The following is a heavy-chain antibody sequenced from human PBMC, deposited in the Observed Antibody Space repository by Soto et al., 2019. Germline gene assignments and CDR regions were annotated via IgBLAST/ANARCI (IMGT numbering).Heavy chain of an antibody. CDR2: IYYSGST. D-gene: IGHD3-3*01. Sequence: SETLSLTCTVSGGSISSYYWSWIRQPPGKGLEWIGYIYYSGSTNYNPSLKSRVTISVDTSKNQFSLKLSSVTAADTAVYYCARHRGPRVHESREHDFWSGYYPPSNYYYMDVWGKGTTVTVSS. CDR1: GGSISSYY. CDR3: ARHRGPRVHESREHDFWSGYYPPSNYYYMDV. V-gene: IGHV4-59*08. J-gene: IGHJ6*03.